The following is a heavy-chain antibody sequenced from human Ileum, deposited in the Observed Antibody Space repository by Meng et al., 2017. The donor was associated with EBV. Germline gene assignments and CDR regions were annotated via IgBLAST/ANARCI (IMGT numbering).Heavy chain of an antibody. CDR3: ASSDYYRSDY. J-gene: IGHJ4*02. CDR1: GGSISWRDW. CDR2: SSHSGST. D-gene: IGHD3-22*01. V-gene: IGHV4-4*02. Sequence: VHSEQAGPGLVRPSATLSLTSSVSGGSISWRDWGSWVRQTPGEGLEWIGDSSHSGSTNYITCLKSRVTITLNKYKNQLSLKLNSVNAADKAVDYCASSDYYRSDYWGQGTLVTVSS.